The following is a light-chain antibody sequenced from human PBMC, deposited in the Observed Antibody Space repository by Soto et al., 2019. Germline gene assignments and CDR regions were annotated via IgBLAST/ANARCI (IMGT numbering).Light chain of an antibody. CDR2: EVN. CDR1: SSDVGGYNY. J-gene: IGLJ2*01. Sequence: QSVLTQPASVSGSPGQSITISCTGSSSDVGGYNYVSWYQQFSGKPPKLMIYEVNNRPSGVSSRFSGSKSGNTASLTISGLQAEDEADYYCSSYATSNITPVLFGGGTKVTVL. V-gene: IGLV2-14*01. CDR3: SSYATSNITPVL.